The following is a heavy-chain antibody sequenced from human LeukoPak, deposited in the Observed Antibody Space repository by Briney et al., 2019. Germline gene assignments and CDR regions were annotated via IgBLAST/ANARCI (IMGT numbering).Heavy chain of an antibody. CDR2: INPNSGGT. D-gene: IGHD5-18*01. Sequence: APVKVSCKASGGTFSSYAISWVRQAPGQGLEWMGWINPNSGGTNYAQKFQGRVTMTRDTSISTAYMELSRLRSDDTAVYYCARGYSYDYWGQGTLVTVSS. V-gene: IGHV1-2*02. CDR1: GGTFSSYA. J-gene: IGHJ4*02. CDR3: ARGYSYDY.